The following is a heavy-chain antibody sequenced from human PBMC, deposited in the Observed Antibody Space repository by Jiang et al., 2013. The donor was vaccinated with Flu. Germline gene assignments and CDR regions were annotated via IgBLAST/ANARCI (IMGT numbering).Heavy chain of an antibody. D-gene: IGHD6-19*01. J-gene: IGHJ5*01. Sequence: GSGLVKPSETLSLTCAVSGGSMNDYYWGWIRQPPGKGLEWIGYIYYIGNTNYSPSLKSRVTISIDMSRNHFSLKLSSVTAADTAVYFCARRKMFSSGFDSWGQGTLVTVSS. V-gene: IGHV4-59*08. CDR3: ARRKMFSSGFDS. CDR2: IYYIGNT. CDR1: GGSMNDYY.